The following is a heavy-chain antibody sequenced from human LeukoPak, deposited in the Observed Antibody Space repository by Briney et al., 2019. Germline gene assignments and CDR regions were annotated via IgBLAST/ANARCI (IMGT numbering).Heavy chain of an antibody. CDR2: IYSGGST. CDR3: ARWDYTEYYYYGMDV. Sequence: GGSLRLSCAASGFTVSSNYMSWVRQAPGKGLEWVSVIYSGGSTYYADSVKGRFTISRDNAKNSLYLQMNSLRAEDTAVYYCARWDYTEYYYYGMDVWGQGTTVTVSS. D-gene: IGHD4-11*01. CDR1: GFTVSSNY. V-gene: IGHV3-53*01. J-gene: IGHJ6*02.